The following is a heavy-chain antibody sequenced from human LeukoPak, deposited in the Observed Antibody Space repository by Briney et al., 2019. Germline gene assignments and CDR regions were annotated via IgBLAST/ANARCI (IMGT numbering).Heavy chain of an antibody. J-gene: IGHJ4*02. CDR1: GFTFSSYG. Sequence: GGSLRLSCAASGFTFSSYGMSWVRQAPGKGLEWVSAISGSGGSTYYADSVKGRFTISRDNSKNTLYLQMNSLRAEDTAVYYCARDLGTAMVSPIDYWGQGTLVTVSS. V-gene: IGHV3-23*01. D-gene: IGHD5-18*01. CDR3: ARDLGTAMVSPIDY. CDR2: ISGSGGST.